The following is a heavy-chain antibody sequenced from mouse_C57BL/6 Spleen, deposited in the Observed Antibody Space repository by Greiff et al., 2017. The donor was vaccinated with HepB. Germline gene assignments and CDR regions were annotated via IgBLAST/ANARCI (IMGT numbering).Heavy chain of an antibody. V-gene: IGHV14-2*01. CDR2: IDPEDGET. J-gene: IGHJ3*01. CDR1: GFNIKDYY. CDR3: ASGSRWLLKLFAY. D-gene: IGHD2-3*01. Sequence: EVMLVESGAELVKPGASVKLSCTASGFNIKDYYMHWVKQRTEQGLEWIGRIDPEDGETKYAPKFQGKATITADTSSNTAYLQLSSLTSEDTAVYYCASGSRWLLKLFAYWGQGTLVTVSA.